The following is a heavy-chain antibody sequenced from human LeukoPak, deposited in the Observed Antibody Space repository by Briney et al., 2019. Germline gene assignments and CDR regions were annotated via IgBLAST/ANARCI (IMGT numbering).Heavy chain of an antibody. J-gene: IGHJ5*02. CDR2: SYHGGST. CDR3: ARMVVDITRWFDP. CDR1: GDSMSSSRFS. V-gene: IGHV4-30-2*01. Sequence: SQTLSLTCDVSGDSMSSSRFSWSWLRQPPGKGLEWIGYSYHGGSTHYNPSLQGRVTISVDRSKKQFSLSVNSVTAADTAVYYCARMVVDITRWFDPWGQGTLVTVSS. D-gene: IGHD2-21*01.